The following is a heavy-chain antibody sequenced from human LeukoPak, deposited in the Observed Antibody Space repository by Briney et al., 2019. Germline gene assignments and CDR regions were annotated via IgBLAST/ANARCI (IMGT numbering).Heavy chain of an antibody. CDR1: GFTFSSYE. CDR3: ARWGYSSGYYYDY. Sequence: GGSLRLSCAASGFTFSSYEMNWVRQAPGKGLEWVSYISSSGSTIYYADSVKGRFTISRDNAKNSLYLQMNSLRVEDTAVYYRARWGYSSGYYYDYWGQGTLVTVSS. CDR2: ISSSGSTI. D-gene: IGHD3-22*01. J-gene: IGHJ4*02. V-gene: IGHV3-48*03.